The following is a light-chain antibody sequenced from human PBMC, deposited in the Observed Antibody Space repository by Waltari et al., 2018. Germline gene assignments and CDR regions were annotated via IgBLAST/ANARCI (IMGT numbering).Light chain of an antibody. CDR2: DVT. J-gene: IGLJ2*01. V-gene: IGLV2-14*03. Sequence: QSALTQPAPVSGSPGQSITISCPGSSNDIGGYNSVSCYQQHPGKAPKLIIYDVTKRPSGVSNRFSGSKSGNTASLIMSGLQAEDEADYYCSSYTSTNTLLVFGGGTKLTVL. CDR3: SSYTSTNTLLV. CDR1: SNDIGGYNS.